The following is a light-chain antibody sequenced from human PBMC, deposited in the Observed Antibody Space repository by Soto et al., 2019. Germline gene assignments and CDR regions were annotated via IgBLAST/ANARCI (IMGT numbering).Light chain of an antibody. CDR1: QSVGSN. V-gene: IGKV3-15*01. Sequence: EIWMTQSPGTLSWSPGERATLSCRASQSVGSNLAWYQQKPGQAPRLLIYGASTRATGIPARLSGSGYGTEFTITISSMKSEDFEVYYCQQYENWTRTFGQGTKVDIK. J-gene: IGKJ1*01. CDR2: GAS. CDR3: QQYENWTRT.